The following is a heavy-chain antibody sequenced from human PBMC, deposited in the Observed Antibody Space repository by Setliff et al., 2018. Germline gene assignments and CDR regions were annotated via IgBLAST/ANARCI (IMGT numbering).Heavy chain of an antibody. Sequence: PSETLSLTCAVYGGSFSGYYWSWIRQPPGKGLEWIGEINHSGSTNYNPSLKSRVTISVDTSKNQFSLKLSSVTAADTAVYYCAGGGRRRGSWYSYNWFDPWGQGTLVTVSS. D-gene: IGHD6-13*01. CDR2: INHSGST. CDR3: AGGGRRRGSWYSYNWFDP. J-gene: IGHJ5*02. V-gene: IGHV4-34*01. CDR1: GGSFSGYY.